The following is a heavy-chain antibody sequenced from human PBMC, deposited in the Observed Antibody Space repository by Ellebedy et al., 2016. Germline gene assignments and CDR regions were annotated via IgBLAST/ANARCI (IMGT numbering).Heavy chain of an antibody. CDR3: ARGNEIPGPEPLDN. CDR1: GFTFSDYA. J-gene: IGHJ4*02. CDR2: LYSGGTI. Sequence: GESLKISCAASGFTFSDYAMDWVRQAPGKGLEWVATLYSGGTILYADSVRGRFTISRDHSKNTLYLQMNNLRAEDTALYYCARGNEIPGPEPLDNWGQGTLVTVSS. D-gene: IGHD1-14*01. V-gene: IGHV3-66*01.